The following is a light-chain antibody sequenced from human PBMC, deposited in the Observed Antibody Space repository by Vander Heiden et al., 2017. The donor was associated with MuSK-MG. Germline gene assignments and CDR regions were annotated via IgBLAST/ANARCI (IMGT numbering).Light chain of an antibody. Sequence: QSALTQPPSVSGSPGQSVTIPCTGTSRNVGGYTYVSWYQQHPGKAPKLMISDVSKRPSGVTDRFSGSKSGNTASLTSSGLQAEDGADYYCCSYAGSYTMVFGGGTKLTVL. J-gene: IGLJ2*01. CDR1: SRNVGGYTY. V-gene: IGLV2-11*01. CDR3: CSYAGSYTMV. CDR2: DVS.